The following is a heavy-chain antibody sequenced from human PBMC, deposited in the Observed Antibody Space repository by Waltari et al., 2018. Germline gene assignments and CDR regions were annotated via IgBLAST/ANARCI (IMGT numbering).Heavy chain of an antibody. CDR2: FSHKETP. V-gene: IGHV4-59*02. Sequence: QVQLQESGPGLLKPSETLSLTCTVSGGSVSGFSWTWIRQPPGKGLEWIAYFSHKETPNHNPSLKSLVTISVDTSRNHISLRLTSVTAADTAVYFCARDKNWDVSGPGAIEFWGQGALVTVSS. D-gene: IGHD6-25*01. CDR3: ARDKNWDVSGPGAIEF. CDR1: GGSVSGFS. J-gene: IGHJ4*02.